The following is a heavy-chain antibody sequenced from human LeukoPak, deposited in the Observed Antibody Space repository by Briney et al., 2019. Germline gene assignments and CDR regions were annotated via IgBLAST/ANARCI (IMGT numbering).Heavy chain of an antibody. Sequence: SETLSLTCAVYGGSFSGYYLSWVRQPPGKGLEWIGEVNHSGSTNYNPSLKSRVTISVDTSKNQFTLKLSSVTAADTTTYSCATVRRISYGYSYCYYMDISGDGTKVTVSS. CDR3: ATVRRISYGYSYCYYMDI. CDR2: VNHSGST. V-gene: IGHV4-34*01. D-gene: IGHD5-18*01. CDR1: GGSFSGYY. J-gene: IGHJ6*03.